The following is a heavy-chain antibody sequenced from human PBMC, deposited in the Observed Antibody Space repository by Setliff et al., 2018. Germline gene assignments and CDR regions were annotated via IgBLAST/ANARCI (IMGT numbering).Heavy chain of an antibody. J-gene: IGHJ6*02. V-gene: IGHV3-23*01. CDR1: GFTLSTYA. CDR2: ISDSGGST. Sequence: GGSLRLSCVASGFTLSTYAMSWVRQAPGKGLEWVSVISDSGGSTYYADSVKGRFTISRDNSKNTLYLQMLSLRAEDTAVYYCARDHAYGSRSYYYYYGMDVWGQGTTVTVSS. D-gene: IGHD3-10*01. CDR3: ARDHAYGSRSYYYYYGMDV.